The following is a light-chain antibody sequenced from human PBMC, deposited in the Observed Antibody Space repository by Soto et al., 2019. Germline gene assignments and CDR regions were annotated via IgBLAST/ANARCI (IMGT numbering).Light chain of an antibody. CDR1: QTISDL. CDR2: DAS. Sequence: IQMPQSHSTLSASVGDRVTITCRASQTISDLVAWYQQKPGKAPKLLIYDASTLESGVPSRFSGSGSGREFTLTISSLQPDDFATYYCQQYNNYWTFGLGTKVDI. CDR3: QQYNNYWT. V-gene: IGKV1-5*01. J-gene: IGKJ1*01.